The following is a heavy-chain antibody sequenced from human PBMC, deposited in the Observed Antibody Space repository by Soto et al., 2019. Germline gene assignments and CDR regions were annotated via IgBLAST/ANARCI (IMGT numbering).Heavy chain of an antibody. J-gene: IGHJ4*02. CDR1: GFTFSSYW. Sequence: EVQLVESGGGLVQPGGSLRLSCAASGFTFSSYWMHWVRQAPGKGLVWVSRINSDGSSTSYADSVKGRFTISRDNAKNTLYLQMNGLRAEDTAVYYCASSYYYDSSGNSLDYWGQGTLVTVSS. D-gene: IGHD3-22*01. CDR3: ASSYYYDSSGNSLDY. CDR2: INSDGSST. V-gene: IGHV3-74*01.